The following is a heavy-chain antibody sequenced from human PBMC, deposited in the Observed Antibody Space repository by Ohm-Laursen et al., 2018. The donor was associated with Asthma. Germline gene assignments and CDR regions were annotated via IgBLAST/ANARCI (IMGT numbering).Heavy chain of an antibody. V-gene: IGHV7-4-1*02. Sequence: VSVKVSCKASGYTFTSYAMNWVRQAPGQGLEWMGWINTNTGNPTYAQGFTGRFVFSLDTSVSTAYLQISSLKAEDTAVYYCARDGRLVPNYYYGMDVWGQGTTVTVSS. CDR2: INTNTGNP. CDR3: ARDGRLVPNYYYGMDV. J-gene: IGHJ6*02. CDR1: GYTFTSYA. D-gene: IGHD6-19*01.